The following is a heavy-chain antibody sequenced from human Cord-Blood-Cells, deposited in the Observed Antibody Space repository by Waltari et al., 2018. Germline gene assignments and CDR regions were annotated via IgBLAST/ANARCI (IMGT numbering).Heavy chain of an antibody. Sequence: QVQLVQSGAEVKKPGASVKVSCKVSGYTLTELSMHWVRQAPGKGLEWMGWFDSEDGETLYAQKCQGRFTMTEDTSTVTAYMELSSLRSEDTAVYYCATVKSGYYYYYGMDVWGQGTTVTVSS. CDR1: GYTLTELS. CDR3: ATVKSGYYYYYGMDV. CDR2: FDSEDGET. V-gene: IGHV1-24*01. J-gene: IGHJ6*02.